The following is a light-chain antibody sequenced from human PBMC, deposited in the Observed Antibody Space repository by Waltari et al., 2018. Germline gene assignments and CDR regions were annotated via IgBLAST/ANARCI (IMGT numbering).Light chain of an antibody. CDR3: QHYESLPVT. CDR1: QSISKY. CDR2: HAS. J-gene: IGKJ1*01. V-gene: IGKV3-20*01. Sequence: SCRASQSISKYLAWYQQKPGQAPRLLIYHASSRAAGIPDRFSGSGSGTDFSLSISRLEPEDFAVYYCQHYESLPVTFGQGTKVEIK.